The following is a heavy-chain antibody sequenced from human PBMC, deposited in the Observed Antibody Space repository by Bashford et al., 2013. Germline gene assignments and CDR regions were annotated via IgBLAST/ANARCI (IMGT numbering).Heavy chain of an antibody. J-gene: IGHJ5*02. CDR3: ARYDGYCSGSGCYNWFDR. V-gene: IGHV1-2*02. Sequence: VASVKVSCKASGYTFTDYFVHWVRQAPGQGLEWMGWIDPNSGATKYEQTFQGRVTVTTDTSINTAYLELRRLSSDDTAVYFCARYDGYCSGSGCYNWFDRWGQGTQVTVSS. CDR1: GYTFTDYF. CDR2: IDPNSGAT. D-gene: IGHD2-8*02.